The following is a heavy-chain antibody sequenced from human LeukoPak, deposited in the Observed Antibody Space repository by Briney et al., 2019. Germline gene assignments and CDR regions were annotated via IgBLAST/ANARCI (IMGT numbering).Heavy chain of an antibody. CDR2: ISGSGGDT. Sequence: SGGSLRLSCVASGFTFSRYAMSWVRQAPGKGLEWISSISGSGGDTYYADSVRGRITISRDSPNNMLYLQVRSLSPEDTAVYYCAKECGMIVDYFDFWGQGTLVTVSS. V-gene: IGHV3-23*01. CDR1: GFTFSRYA. J-gene: IGHJ4*02. CDR3: AKECGMIVDYFDF. D-gene: IGHD3-22*01.